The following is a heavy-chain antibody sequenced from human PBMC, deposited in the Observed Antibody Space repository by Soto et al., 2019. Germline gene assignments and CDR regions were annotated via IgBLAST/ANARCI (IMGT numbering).Heavy chain of an antibody. CDR2: IYYSGST. CDR1: GGSISSYY. J-gene: IGHJ4*02. D-gene: IGHD1-26*01. Sequence: SETLSLTCTVSGGSISSYYWSWIRQPPGKGLEWIGYIYYSGSTNYNPSLKSRVTISVDTSKNQFSLKLSSVTAADTAVYYCARVETVGATKGGSLDYWGQGTLVTVSS. V-gene: IGHV4-59*01. CDR3: ARVETVGATKGGSLDY.